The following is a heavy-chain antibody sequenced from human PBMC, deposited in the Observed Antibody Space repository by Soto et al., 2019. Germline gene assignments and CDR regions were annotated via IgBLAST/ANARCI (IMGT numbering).Heavy chain of an antibody. CDR1: GGSISSSSYY. J-gene: IGHJ4*02. Sequence: SETLSLTCTVSGGSISSSSYYWGWIRQPPGKGLEWIGSIYYSGSTYYNPSLKSRVTISVDTSKNQFSLKLSSVTAADTAVYYCARVLRWGTTGAYYFDYWGQGTLVTVSS. D-gene: IGHD1-1*01. CDR3: ARVLRWGTTGAYYFDY. CDR2: IYYSGST. V-gene: IGHV4-39*01.